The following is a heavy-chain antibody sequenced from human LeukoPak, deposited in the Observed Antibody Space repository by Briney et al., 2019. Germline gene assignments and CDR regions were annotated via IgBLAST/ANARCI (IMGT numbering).Heavy chain of an antibody. J-gene: IGHJ3*02. CDR2: MHNSENA. D-gene: IGHD2-2*01. CDR1: GGSISSGGYF. Sequence: MPSETLSLTCTVSGGSISSGGYFWSWIRQHPGKGLEWIGYMHNSENADYNPSLKSRVTISVDTSKNQISLKVNSVTAADTAVYYCARSYCSSSCYAVGAFDIWGQGTVVTVSS. CDR3: ARSYCSSSCYAVGAFDI. V-gene: IGHV4-31*03.